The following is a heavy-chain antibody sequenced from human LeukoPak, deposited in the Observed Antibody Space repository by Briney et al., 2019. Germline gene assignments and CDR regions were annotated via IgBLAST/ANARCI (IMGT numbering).Heavy chain of an antibody. Sequence: ASVTVSCKASDYTYTSYGISWVRQAPGQGLEWMGWISPYSDNTNYAQNLQGRVTMPTDTSTSTAYMELRSLTSDDTAMYYCARGGPFSIAAARVYYFDYWGQGTLVTVSS. J-gene: IGHJ4*02. CDR3: ARGGPFSIAAARVYYFDY. D-gene: IGHD6-13*01. V-gene: IGHV1-18*01. CDR1: DYTYTSYG. CDR2: ISPYSDNT.